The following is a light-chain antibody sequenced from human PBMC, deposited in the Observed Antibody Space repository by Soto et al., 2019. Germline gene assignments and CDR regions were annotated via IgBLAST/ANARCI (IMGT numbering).Light chain of an antibody. CDR3: QQYNSYPWT. Sequence: DIQRTQCPSTRSASVGDRVTITCRASQSISSWLAWYQQKPGKAPKLLIYKASSLESGVPSRFSGSGSWTEFTLTISSLQPDDFATYYCQQYNSYPWTFGQGTKV. CDR1: QSISSW. V-gene: IGKV1-5*03. J-gene: IGKJ1*01. CDR2: KAS.